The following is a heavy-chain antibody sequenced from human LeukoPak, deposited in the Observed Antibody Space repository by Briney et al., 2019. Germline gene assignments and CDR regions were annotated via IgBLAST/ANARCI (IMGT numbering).Heavy chain of an antibody. Sequence: GSSVKVSCKASGRTFSSYAISWVRQTPGQGLEWMGGIIPIFGTANNAQKFQGRVTITADESTSTAYMELSSLSSEDTAVYYCARDQHAYCSSTTCYRGFRYWGQGTLVTVSS. CDR2: IIPIFGTA. CDR3: ARDQHAYCSSTTCYRGFRY. V-gene: IGHV1-69*13. J-gene: IGHJ4*02. CDR1: GRTFSSYA. D-gene: IGHD2-2*01.